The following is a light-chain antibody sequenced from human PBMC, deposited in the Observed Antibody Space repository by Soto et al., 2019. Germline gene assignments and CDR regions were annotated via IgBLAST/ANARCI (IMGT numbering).Light chain of an antibody. CDR3: SSYAGSNNFV. Sequence: QSALTQPPSASGSPGQSVTISCTGTSSDVGGYNYVSWYQHHPGKAPKLMIYEVGQRPSGVPDRFSGSKSGNTASLTVSGLQAEDEADYYCSSYAGSNNFVFGTGTKVTVL. V-gene: IGLV2-8*01. J-gene: IGLJ1*01. CDR2: EVG. CDR1: SSDVGGYNY.